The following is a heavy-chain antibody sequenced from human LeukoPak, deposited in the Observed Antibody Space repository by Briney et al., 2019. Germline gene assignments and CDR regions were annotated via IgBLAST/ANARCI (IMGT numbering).Heavy chain of an antibody. V-gene: IGHV3-21*01. D-gene: IGHD6-19*01. J-gene: IGHJ4*02. CDR3: ARDIQTVAGSSSNFHY. Sequence: PGGSLRLSCAASGFTFSSYNMNWVRQAPGKGLEWVSSISTSSSYIYFADSVKGRFTISRDNARNSLYLQMNSLRAEDTAVYFCARDIQTVAGSSSNFHYRGQGTLVTVSS. CDR2: ISTSSSYI. CDR1: GFTFSSYN.